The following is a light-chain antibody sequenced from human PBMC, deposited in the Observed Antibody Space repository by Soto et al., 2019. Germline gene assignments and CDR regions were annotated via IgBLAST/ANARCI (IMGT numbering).Light chain of an antibody. CDR1: SSDVGYYNR. CDR2: EVS. V-gene: IGLV2-18*01. Sequence: QAALTHPPSVSGSPGQSVTISCTGTSSDVGYYNRVSWYQQPPRTAPKLLIYEVSNRPSGVPDRFSGSKSGNTASLTISGLQAEDEADYYCSLYTSSTFYVFGTGTKLTVL. J-gene: IGLJ1*01. CDR3: SLYTSSTFYV.